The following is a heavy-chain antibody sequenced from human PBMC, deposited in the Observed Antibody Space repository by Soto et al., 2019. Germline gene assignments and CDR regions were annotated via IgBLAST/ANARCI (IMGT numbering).Heavy chain of an antibody. V-gene: IGHV4-39*01. CDR1: GGSISSSSYY. D-gene: IGHD2-15*01. Sequence: SETLSLTCTVSGGSISSSSYYWGWIRQPPGKGLEWIGSIFFNGATFFNPSLKSRVTLSVDTSKNQFSLKLKSVTAADTAVYYCARHSRYCSDYICYSFDYWGQGTLVTVSS. J-gene: IGHJ4*02. CDR2: IFFNGAT. CDR3: ARHSRYCSDYICYSFDY.